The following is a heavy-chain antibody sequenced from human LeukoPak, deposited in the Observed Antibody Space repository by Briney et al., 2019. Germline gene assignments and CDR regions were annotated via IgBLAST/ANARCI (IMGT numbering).Heavy chain of an antibody. CDR1: GYTFTGYY. D-gene: IGHD3-9*01. CDR2: INPNSGGT. CDR3: ATRNGGYYDILTGYRPPQPDYYYGMDV. J-gene: IGHJ6*02. V-gene: IGHV1-2*06. Sequence: ASVKVSCKASGYTFTGYYMHWVRQAPGQGLGWMGRINPNSGGTNYAQKFQGRVTMTRDTSISTAYMELSRLRSDDTAVYYCATRNGGYYDILTGYRPPQPDYYYGMDVWGQGTMVTVSS.